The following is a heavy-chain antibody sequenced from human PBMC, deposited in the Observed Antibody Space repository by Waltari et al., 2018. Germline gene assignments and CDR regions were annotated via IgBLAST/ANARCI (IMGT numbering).Heavy chain of an antibody. Sequence: QAQLVQSGAEVKKPGASVKVSCKASGYTFTSYGTSWVRQAPGKGLEGMGWLGTDRGNTNIAQTIQGNYTMTTDTTTSTAYMELRSPGSEDTGGYYCAGVWSEYGGESYYYIDVWGKGTTVTVSS. CDR2: LGTDRGNT. J-gene: IGHJ6*03. V-gene: IGHV1-18*01. CDR3: AGVWSEYGGESYYYIDV. CDR1: GYTFTSYG. D-gene: IGHD2-21*01.